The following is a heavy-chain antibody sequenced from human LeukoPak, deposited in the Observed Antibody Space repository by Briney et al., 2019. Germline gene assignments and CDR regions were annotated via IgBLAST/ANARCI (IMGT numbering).Heavy chain of an antibody. J-gene: IGHJ3*02. CDR2: IYYSGST. CDR3: ARDLPTNYYGSGNYYAFDI. CDR1: GGSISSYY. Sequence: SETLSLTCTVSGGSISSYYWSWIRQPPGKGLEWIGYIYYSGSTKYNPSLKSRVTISVDTAKTQFSLKLSSVTAADTAVYYCARDLPTNYYGSGNYYAFDIWGQGKMVTVSS. V-gene: IGHV4-59*01. D-gene: IGHD3-10*01.